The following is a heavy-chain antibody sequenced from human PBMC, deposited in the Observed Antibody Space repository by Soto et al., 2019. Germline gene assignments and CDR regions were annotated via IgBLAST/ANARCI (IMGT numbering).Heavy chain of an antibody. J-gene: IGHJ5*02. CDR1: VFTFSNFA. CDR3: AKSSRQYASAIPAFFEP. V-gene: IGHV3-23*01. CDR2: ISGTDDYT. D-gene: IGHD2-2*01. Sequence: GSLRLSCASSVFTFSNFAMTCVRHSPGEWLEWVSSISGTDDYTYYADSVNGRFTISRDNALNTLFLHMNKLRADDTAVYYCAKSSRQYASAIPAFFEPWGRATLVTVSS.